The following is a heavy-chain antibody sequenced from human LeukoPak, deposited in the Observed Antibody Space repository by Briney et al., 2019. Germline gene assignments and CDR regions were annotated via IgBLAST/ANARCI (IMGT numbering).Heavy chain of an antibody. Sequence: PGGSLRPSCAASGFTFSNYNMNWVRQAPGKGLEWVSSISSSNNYIYYADSVKGRFTISRDNAKNSLYLQMNSLRAEDTAVYYCARRSPNYYFDYWGQGTPVTVSS. CDR3: ARRSPNYYFDY. J-gene: IGHJ4*02. CDR2: ISSSNNYI. CDR1: GFTFSNYN. V-gene: IGHV3-21*01.